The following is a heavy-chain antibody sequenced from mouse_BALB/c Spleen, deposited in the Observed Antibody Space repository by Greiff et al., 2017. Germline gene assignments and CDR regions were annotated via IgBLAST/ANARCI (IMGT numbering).Heavy chain of an antibody. V-gene: IGHV5-12-1*01. CDR1: GFAFSSYD. J-gene: IGHJ4*01. D-gene: IGHD3-1*01. CDR2: ISSGGGST. Sequence: DVKLVESGGGLVKPGGSLKLSCAASGFAFSSYDMSWVRQTPEKRLEWVAYISSGGGSTYYPDTVKGRFTISRDNAKNTLYLQMSSLKSEDTAMYYCARHAGDYYAMDYWGQGTSVTVSS. CDR3: ARHAGDYYAMDY.